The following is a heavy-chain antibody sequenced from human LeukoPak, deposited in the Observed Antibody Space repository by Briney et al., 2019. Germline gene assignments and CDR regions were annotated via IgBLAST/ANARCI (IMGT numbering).Heavy chain of an antibody. CDR3: ARGPPHYYYSSGYYSPGFDI. V-gene: IGHV4-34*01. CDR2: INHSGST. D-gene: IGHD3-22*01. CDR1: GGSFSGYY. Sequence: SETLSLTCAVYGGSFSGYYWSWIRQPPGKGLEWIGEINHSGSTNYNPSLKSRVTISVDTSKNQFSLKLSSVTAADTAVYYCARGPPHYYYSSGYYSPGFDIWGQGTMVTVSS. J-gene: IGHJ3*02.